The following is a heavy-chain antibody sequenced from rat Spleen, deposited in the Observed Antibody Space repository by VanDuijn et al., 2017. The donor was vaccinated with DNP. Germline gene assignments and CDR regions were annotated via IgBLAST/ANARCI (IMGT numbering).Heavy chain of an antibody. Sequence: QVQLKESGPGLVQPSETLSLTCTVSGFSLTSYSVHWVRQHSGKSLEWMGRMWSDGDTSYNSAFTSRLSISRDTSKSQVFLKMNSLQTEDTGTYYCARNVRSYFDYWGQGVMVTVSS. V-gene: IGHV2S18*01. CDR1: GFSLTSYS. CDR3: ARNVRSYFDY. D-gene: IGHD1-11*01. CDR2: MWSDGDT. J-gene: IGHJ2*01.